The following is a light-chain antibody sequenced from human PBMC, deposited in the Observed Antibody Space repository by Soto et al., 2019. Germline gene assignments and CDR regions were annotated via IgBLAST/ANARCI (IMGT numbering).Light chain of an antibody. J-gene: IGKJ5*01. CDR1: QSVSSSY. CDR2: DAS. CDR3: QQRSNWPIT. Sequence: EIVLTQSPGTLSLSPGERATLSCMASQSVSSSYLAWYQQKPGQAPRLLIYDASNRATGIPARFSGSGSGTDFTLTISSLEPEDFEVYYCQQRSNWPITFGQGTRLEIK. V-gene: IGKV3D-20*02.